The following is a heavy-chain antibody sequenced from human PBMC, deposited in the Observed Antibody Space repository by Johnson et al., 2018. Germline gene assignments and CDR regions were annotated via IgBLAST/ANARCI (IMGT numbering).Heavy chain of an antibody. J-gene: IGHJ3*01. Sequence: VQLVQSGGGLVKPGGSLRLSCEASGFTFNNAWMNWVRQAPGKGLEWVGRIKSKTDGGTADYAAPVKGRFTISRDDSKNTLYLQMNSLRAEDTAVYYCAKYGYLYYSDSSSYRPDAFDHWGQGTMVTVSS. V-gene: IGHV3-15*07. CDR3: AKYGYLYYSDSSSYRPDAFDH. CDR1: GFTFNNAW. CDR2: IKSKTDGGTA. D-gene: IGHD3-22*01.